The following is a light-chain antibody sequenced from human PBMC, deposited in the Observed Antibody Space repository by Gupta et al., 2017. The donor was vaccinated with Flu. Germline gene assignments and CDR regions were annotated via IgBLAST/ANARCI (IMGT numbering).Light chain of an antibody. CDR1: DRDIGAYNY. CDR2: DVS. Sequence: SSLTQPRPVSGSPGPSFTISSPGADRDIGAYNYVSWYQQHPGKAPKLTICDVSQRPSGVPDRFSGSKSGNTASLTIAGLQAEDEADYYCGSDAGAYTHWVFGGGTKLTVL. J-gene: IGLJ3*02. V-gene: IGLV2-11*01. CDR3: GSDAGAYTHWV.